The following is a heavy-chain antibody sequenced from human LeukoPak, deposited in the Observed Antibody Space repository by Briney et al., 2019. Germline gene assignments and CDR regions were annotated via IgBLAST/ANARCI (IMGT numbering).Heavy chain of an antibody. CDR1: GFTFSSYS. CDR3: ARGPQFCSGGSCYGYYFDY. J-gene: IGHJ4*02. D-gene: IGHD2-15*01. Sequence: GGSLRLSCAASGFTFSSYSMNWVRQPPGKGLEGVSPISSSGSYIYYADSVKGRFSISRDSAKNSLYLQMNSLRAEDTAVYYCARGPQFCSGGSCYGYYFDYWGQGTLVTVSS. CDR2: ISSSGSYI. V-gene: IGHV3-21*01.